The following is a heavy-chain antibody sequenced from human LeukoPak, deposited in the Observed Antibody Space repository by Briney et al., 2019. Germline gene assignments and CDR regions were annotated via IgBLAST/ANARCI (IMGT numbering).Heavy chain of an antibody. J-gene: IGHJ4*02. CDR2: ISSSSSTI. V-gene: IGHV3-11*04. Sequence: GGSLRLSCAASGFTFSDYYMSWIRQAPGKGLEWVSYISSSSSTIYYADSVKGRFTISRDNAKNSLYLQMNSLRAEDTAVYYCARDSSPYYYDSSGYTGYWGQGTLVTVSS. CDR1: GFTFSDYY. CDR3: ARDSSPYYYDSSGYTGY. D-gene: IGHD3-22*01.